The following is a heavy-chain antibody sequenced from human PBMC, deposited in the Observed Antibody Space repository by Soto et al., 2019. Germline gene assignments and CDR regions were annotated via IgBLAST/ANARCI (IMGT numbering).Heavy chain of an antibody. CDR2: INPHGGST. J-gene: IGHJ5*02. CDR1: GDTFTSYY. V-gene: IGHV1-46*01. Sequence: QVRLVQSGAEVRRPGASVKVSCKAPGDTFTSYYLNWVRQAPGQGLEWMGVINPHGGSTKYAQKFQGRVTMPRDTSRRTVYMELRSLSSDDTAIYYCARSSGGNFGIIIEGSNWFDPWGQGTLVTVSS. D-gene: IGHD3-3*01. CDR3: ARSSGGNFGIIIEGSNWFDP.